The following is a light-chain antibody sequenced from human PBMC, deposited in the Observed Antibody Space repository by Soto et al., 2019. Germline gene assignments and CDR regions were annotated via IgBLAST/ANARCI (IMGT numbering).Light chain of an antibody. CDR3: QTWGTGTKRE. V-gene: IGLV4-69*01. J-gene: IGLJ2*01. CDR2: VNSDGRH. Sequence: HLVLTQPPSASASLGASVKLTCTLSSGHSSYAIAWHQQQSEKGPRYLMKVNSDGRHSRGDGIPDRFSGSSSGAERYLTISSLQSEDEADYYCQTWGTGTKREFGGGTKVTVL. CDR1: SGHSSYA.